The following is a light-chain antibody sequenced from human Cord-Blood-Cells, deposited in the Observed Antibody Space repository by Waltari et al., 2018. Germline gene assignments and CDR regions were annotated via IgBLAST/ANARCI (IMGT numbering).Light chain of an antibody. CDR2: DVS. CDR3: SSYTSSSTPVV. CDR1: SSDVGGSNY. V-gene: IGLV2-14*01. Sequence: QSALTQPASVSGSPGQSITISCTGTSSDVGGSNYVSWYQQHPGKAPKLMVYDVSKRPSGVYNRFSGSTSGNTASLTISGLQAEDEADYYCSSYTSSSTPVVFGGGTKLTVL. J-gene: IGLJ2*01.